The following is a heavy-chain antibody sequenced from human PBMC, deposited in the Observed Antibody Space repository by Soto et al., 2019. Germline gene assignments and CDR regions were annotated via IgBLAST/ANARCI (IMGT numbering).Heavy chain of an antibody. V-gene: IGHV4-34*01. CDR1: GGSFSGYY. J-gene: IGHJ2*01. Sequence: QVQLQQWGAGLLKPSETLSLTCAVYGGSFSGYYWSWIRQPPGQGLEWIGEINHSGSTNYNPSLKSRVTISVDTSKNQFTLKLSSVTAADTAVYYCASAKTTVKDWYFDLWGRGTLVTVSS. CDR3: ASAKTTVKDWYFDL. CDR2: INHSGST. D-gene: IGHD4-17*01.